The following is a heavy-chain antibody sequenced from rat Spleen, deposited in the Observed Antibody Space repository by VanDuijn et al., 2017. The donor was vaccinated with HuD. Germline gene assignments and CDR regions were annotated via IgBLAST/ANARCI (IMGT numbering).Heavy chain of an antibody. D-gene: IGHD1-6*01. J-gene: IGHJ3*01. CDR2: ISYDGSST. Sequence: EVQLVESDGGLVQPGRSLKLSCAASGFTFSDYYMAWVRQAPTKGLEWVATISYDGSSTYYRDSVKGRFTFSRENAKDILYLQMDSLRSEDTATYYCARHGYTTDYLNWFAYWGQGTLVTVSS. CDR1: GFTFSDYY. CDR3: ARHGYTTDYLNWFAY. V-gene: IGHV5-29*01.